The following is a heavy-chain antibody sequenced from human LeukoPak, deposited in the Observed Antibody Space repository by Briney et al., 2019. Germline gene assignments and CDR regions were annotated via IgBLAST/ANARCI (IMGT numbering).Heavy chain of an antibody. D-gene: IGHD2-8*01. CDR1: GGSISSGGYY. Sequence: SQTLSLTCTVSGGSISSGGYYWSWIRQHPGKGLEWIGYIYYSGSTYYNPSLKSRVTISVDTSKNQFSLKLSSVTAADTAVYYCAGGVSNWFDPWGQGTLVTVSS. J-gene: IGHJ5*02. V-gene: IGHV4-31*03. CDR2: IYYSGST. CDR3: AGGVSNWFDP.